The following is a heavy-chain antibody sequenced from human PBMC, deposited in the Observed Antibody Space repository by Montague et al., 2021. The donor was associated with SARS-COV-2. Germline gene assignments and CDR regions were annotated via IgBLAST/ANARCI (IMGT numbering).Heavy chain of an antibody. CDR3: ARQYIGYNRRFDY. J-gene: IGHJ4*02. Sequence: SETLSLTCTVSGSISGYYWTWIRQSAGKGLEWIGRISSSGGIDYNASLKSRVIMSLDTSKIQLSLKLSSVTAADTAVYYCARQYIGYNRRFDYWGQGALVTVSP. V-gene: IGHV4-4*07. CDR2: ISSSGGI. D-gene: IGHD5-12*01. CDR1: GSISGYY.